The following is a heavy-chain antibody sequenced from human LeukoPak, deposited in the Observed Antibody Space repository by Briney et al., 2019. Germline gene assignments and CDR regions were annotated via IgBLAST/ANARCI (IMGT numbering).Heavy chain of an antibody. CDR3: ARGLVVSSGYRLFYYYYMDV. CDR1: GGSFSGYY. Sequence: SETLSLTCAVYGGSFSGYYWSWIRQPPGKGLEWIGEINHSGSTNYNPPLKSRVTISVDTSKNQFSLKLSSVTAADTAVYYCARGLVVSSGYRLFYYYYMDVWGKGTTVTVSS. J-gene: IGHJ6*03. D-gene: IGHD3-22*01. V-gene: IGHV4-34*01. CDR2: INHSGST.